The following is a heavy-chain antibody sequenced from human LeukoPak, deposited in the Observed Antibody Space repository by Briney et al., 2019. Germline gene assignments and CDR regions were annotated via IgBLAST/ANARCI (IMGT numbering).Heavy chain of an antibody. D-gene: IGHD3-3*01. CDR3: ASVYDFWSGYPFDY. Sequence: PGGSLRLSCAASGFTFSNYWMSWVRQAPGKGLEWVANIKQDGSEKYYVDSVKGRFTISRDNAKNSLYLQMNSLRAEDTAAYYCASVYDFWSGYPFDYWGQGTLVTVSS. CDR2: IKQDGSEK. J-gene: IGHJ4*02. V-gene: IGHV3-7*01. CDR1: GFTFSNYW.